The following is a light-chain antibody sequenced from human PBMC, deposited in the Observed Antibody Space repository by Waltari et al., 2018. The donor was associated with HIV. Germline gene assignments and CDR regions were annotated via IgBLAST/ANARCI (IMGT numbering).Light chain of an antibody. Sequence: QSALTQPASVSGSPGQSITISCTGTSSDVGGYNYVSWYQQHPGKAPKLMIYDVSNRPSGGSNRFSRSKSGNTASLTISGLHAEDEADYYCSSYTSSSTLGVFGGGTKLTVL. V-gene: IGLV2-14*03. J-gene: IGLJ2*01. CDR1: SSDVGGYNY. CDR3: SSYTSSSTLGV. CDR2: DVS.